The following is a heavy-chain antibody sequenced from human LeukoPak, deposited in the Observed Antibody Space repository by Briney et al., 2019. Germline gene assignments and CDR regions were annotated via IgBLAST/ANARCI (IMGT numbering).Heavy chain of an antibody. Sequence: SVKVSCKASGGTFSSYAVSWVRQAPGQGLEWMGGIIPIFGTANYAQKFQGRVTITADKSTSTAYMELSSLRSEDTAVYYCARSGRSSLEVAFDIWGQGTMVTVSS. D-gene: IGHD3-10*01. CDR3: ARSGRSSLEVAFDI. CDR2: IIPIFGTA. CDR1: GGTFSSYA. J-gene: IGHJ3*02. V-gene: IGHV1-69*06.